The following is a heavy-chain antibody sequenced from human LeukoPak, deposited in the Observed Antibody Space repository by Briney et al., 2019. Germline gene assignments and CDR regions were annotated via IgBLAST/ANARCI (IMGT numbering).Heavy chain of an antibody. V-gene: IGHV3-48*02. Sequence: GGSLRLSCAPSGLTFSSYNTDWGCPAPPKGLEWVSYISTSSGTIYYAVPVQGRFTISRDNAKNSLYLQMNSLRDEDTAVYYCARDRGYCSGGTRYTYYFDYWGQGTLVTVSS. CDR2: ISTSSGTI. CDR3: ARDRGYCSGGTRYTYYFDY. CDR1: GLTFSSYN. D-gene: IGHD2-15*01. J-gene: IGHJ4*02.